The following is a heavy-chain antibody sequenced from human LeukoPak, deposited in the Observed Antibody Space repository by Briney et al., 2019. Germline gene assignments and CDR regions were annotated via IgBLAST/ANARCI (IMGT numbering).Heavy chain of an antibody. J-gene: IGHJ6*02. V-gene: IGHV1-8*02. CDR2: MNPNSGNT. CDR1: GYTFTSYG. CDR3: ARGPHYYDSSGYYYYYYGMDV. Sequence: ASVKVSCKASGYTFTSYGINWVRQATGQGLEWMGWMNPNSGNTGYAQKFQGRVTMTRNTSISTAYMELSSLRSEDTAVYYCARGPHYYDSSGYYYYYYGMDVWGQGTTVTVSS. D-gene: IGHD3-22*01.